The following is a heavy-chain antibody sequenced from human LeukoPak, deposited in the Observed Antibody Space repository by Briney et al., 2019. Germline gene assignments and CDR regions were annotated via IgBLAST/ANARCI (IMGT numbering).Heavy chain of an antibody. V-gene: IGHV6-1*01. J-gene: IGHJ4*02. D-gene: IGHD3-16*01. CDR2: TYYRSKWYS. CDR3: ARVSRGIFAY. CDR1: GDSVSNNSAA. Sequence: SQTLSLTCALSGDSVSNNSAAWNWIRQSPSRGLEWLGRTYYRSKWYSDYAVSVRSRITVNPDTSKNQFSLQLSSVTPEDTAVYYCARVSRGIFAYWGQGTLVTVSS.